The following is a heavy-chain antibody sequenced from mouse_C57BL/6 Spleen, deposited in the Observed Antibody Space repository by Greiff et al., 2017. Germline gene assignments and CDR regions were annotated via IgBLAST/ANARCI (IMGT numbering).Heavy chain of an antibody. CDR1: GFTFSDYY. V-gene: IGHV5-16*01. J-gene: IGHJ2*01. CDR2: INYDGSST. CDR3: AREGSSGSVLFDY. Sequence: EVKLMESEGGLVQPGSSMKLSCTASGFTFSDYYMAWVRQVPEKGLEWVANINYDGSSTYYLDSLKSRFIISRDNAKNILYLQMSSLKSEDTATYYCAREGSSGSVLFDYWGQGTTLTVSS. D-gene: IGHD3-2*02.